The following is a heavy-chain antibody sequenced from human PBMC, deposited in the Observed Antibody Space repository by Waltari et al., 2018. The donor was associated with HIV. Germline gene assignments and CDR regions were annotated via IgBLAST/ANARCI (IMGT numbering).Heavy chain of an antibody. CDR1: GFPFGDYG. V-gene: IGHV3-49*03. Sequence: EVQLAESGGGLEQRGRSLTLSCRGSGFPFGDYGVCWFRQAPGKGLDWVGFIRSAAYGGTTEYAASVKGRFIISIDDSKTIAYLHMKSLKSEDTGVYFCSKLRFWDYHYGFDVWGQGTTVTVS. CDR3: SKLRFWDYHYGFDV. CDR2: IRSAAYGGTT. J-gene: IGHJ6*02. D-gene: IGHD3-3*01.